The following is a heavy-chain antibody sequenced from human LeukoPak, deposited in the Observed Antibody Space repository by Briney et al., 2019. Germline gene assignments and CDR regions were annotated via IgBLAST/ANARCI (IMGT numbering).Heavy chain of an antibody. D-gene: IGHD6-6*01. CDR2: ISYDGSNK. Sequence: GSLRLSFAASGFPFSSYAMHWVRPAPGKGLEWVAVISYDGSNKYYTDSVKGRFTISRDNSKNTLYLQMNSLRAEDTAVYYCARDPIRGGVYSSSSALHYYYYMDVWGKGTTVTVSS. V-gene: IGHV3-30*10. J-gene: IGHJ6*03. CDR1: GFPFSSYA. CDR3: ARDPIRGGVYSSSSALHYYYYMDV.